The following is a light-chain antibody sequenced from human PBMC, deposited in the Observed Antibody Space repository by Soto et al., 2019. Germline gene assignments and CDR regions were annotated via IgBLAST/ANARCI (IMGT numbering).Light chain of an antibody. CDR1: KSNIGAGFA. V-gene: IGLV1-40*01. CDR2: DNT. J-gene: IGLJ1*01. Sequence: QSVLTQPPLVSVAPGQRVTISCTGRKSNIGAGFAVHWYQHIPGAAPRLLIYDNTDRPSGVPDRFSASTSGTSASLAINGLQAEDEGDYYCQSYDSRLTGSYVFGTGTKVTVL. CDR3: QSYDSRLTGSYV.